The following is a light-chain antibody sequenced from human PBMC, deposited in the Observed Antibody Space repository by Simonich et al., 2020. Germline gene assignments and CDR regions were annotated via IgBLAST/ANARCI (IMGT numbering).Light chain of an antibody. Sequence: DIVMTQSPDSLAVSLGERATIHCKSNQSVLYSSNNKNYLAWYQQKPGQPPKLLIYWESTRESGVPDRFSGSGSGTDFTLTISSLQAEDVGVYYCQQYYSTPWTFGQGTKVEIK. J-gene: IGKJ1*01. CDR3: QQYYSTPWT. V-gene: IGKV4-1*01. CDR2: WES. CDR1: QSVLYSSNNKNY.